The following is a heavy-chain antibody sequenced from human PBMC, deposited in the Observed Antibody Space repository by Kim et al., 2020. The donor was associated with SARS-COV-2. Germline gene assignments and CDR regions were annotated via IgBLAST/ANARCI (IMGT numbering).Heavy chain of an antibody. CDR3: ASTLWFGASLVPYYFDY. CDR1: GGTFSSYA. CDR2: IIPIFGTA. V-gene: IGHV1-69*13. J-gene: IGHJ4*02. Sequence: SVKVSCKASGGTFSSYAISWVRQAPGQGLEWMGGIIPIFGTANYAQKFQGRVTITADESTSTAYMELSSLRSEDTAVYYCASTLWFGASLVPYYFDYWGQGTLVTVSS. D-gene: IGHD3-10*01.